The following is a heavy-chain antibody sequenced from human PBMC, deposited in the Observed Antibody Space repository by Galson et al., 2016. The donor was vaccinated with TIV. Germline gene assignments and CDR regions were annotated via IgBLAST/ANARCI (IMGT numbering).Heavy chain of an antibody. CDR3: AREIPCGGSCYFFDD. Sequence: SVKVSCKASGGTLNNYAVNWVRQAPGQGLEWMGGLLPLSATTNYVQKFQDRVTITTDEFTSTVYMELSSLRSGDTAVYFCAREIPCGGSCYFFDDWGQGTLVTVSS. J-gene: IGHJ4*02. D-gene: IGHD2-15*01. V-gene: IGHV1-69*05. CDR1: GGTLNNYA. CDR2: LLPLSATT.